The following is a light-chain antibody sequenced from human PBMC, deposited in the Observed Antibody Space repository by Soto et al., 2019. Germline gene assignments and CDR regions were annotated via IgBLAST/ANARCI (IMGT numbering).Light chain of an antibody. CDR2: GAS. CDR1: PSVSSK. J-gene: IGKJ1*01. CDR3: QQYNNWPRT. V-gene: IGKV3-15*01. Sequence: EIVMTQSPPTLSVSPGERATLYCRASPSVSSKLAWYQQKPGQAPRLLIYGASTRATGIPATFSGSGSGTEFTLTISSLQSEDLAVYYCQQYNNWPRTFGQGTKVEIK.